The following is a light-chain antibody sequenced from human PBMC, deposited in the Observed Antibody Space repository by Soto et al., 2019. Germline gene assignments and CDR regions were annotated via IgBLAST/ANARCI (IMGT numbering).Light chain of an antibody. V-gene: IGKV3-20*01. CDR2: GIS. CDR3: QQYGSSPPIT. J-gene: IGKJ5*01. Sequence: EIVMTQSPATLSVSPGETATLSCRASQSLTSYLAWYQQKPDQAPRLLIYGISTRATDIPDRFSGSGSGTDFTLTISRLEPEDFAVYYCQQYGSSPPITFGQGTRLEI. CDR1: QSLTSY.